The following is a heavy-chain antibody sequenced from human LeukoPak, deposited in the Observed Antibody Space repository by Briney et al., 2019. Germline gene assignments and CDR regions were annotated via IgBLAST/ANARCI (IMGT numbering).Heavy chain of an antibody. CDR2: ISAYNGNT. J-gene: IGHJ4*02. Sequence: GASVKVSCKASGYTFTSYAMNWVRQAPGQGREWMGWISAYNGNTNHAQKLQGRVTMPTDTSTTTAYIPLRSLRSADPAVYYCARDREGVGACDYWGQGTLVTVSS. V-gene: IGHV1-18*01. CDR3: ARDREGVGACDY. D-gene: IGHD1-26*01. CDR1: GYTFTSYA.